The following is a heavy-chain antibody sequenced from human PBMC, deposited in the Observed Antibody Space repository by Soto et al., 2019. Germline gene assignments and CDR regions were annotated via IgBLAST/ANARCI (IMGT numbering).Heavy chain of an antibody. V-gene: IGHV4-31*03. CDR2: IYYSGST. J-gene: IGHJ5*02. Sequence: SETLSLTCTVSGGSISSGGYYWSWIRQHPGKGLEWIGYIYYSGSTYYNPSLKSRVTISVDTSKNQFSLKLSSVTAADTAVYYCAREFSAYYDFWSGPRGWFNPWGQGTLVTVSS. D-gene: IGHD3-3*01. CDR1: GGSISSGGYY. CDR3: AREFSAYYDFWSGPRGWFNP.